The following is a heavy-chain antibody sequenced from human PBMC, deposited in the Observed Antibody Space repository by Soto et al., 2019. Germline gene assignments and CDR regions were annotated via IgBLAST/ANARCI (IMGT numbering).Heavy chain of an antibody. CDR2: VYSSGGT. CDR1: GGSMSSYY. CDR3: ARGHRFSDWFDP. J-gene: IGHJ5*02. V-gene: IGHV4-4*07. D-gene: IGHD3-3*01. Sequence: QVHLQQSGPGLVNPSETLSLTCTVSGGSMSSYYWTWIRQPAGKGLEWIGRVYSSGGTHYNPSLKSRVTISLDTSKNQFSLRLLSVTDADTAVYYCARGHRFSDWFDPWGQGTLVTVSS.